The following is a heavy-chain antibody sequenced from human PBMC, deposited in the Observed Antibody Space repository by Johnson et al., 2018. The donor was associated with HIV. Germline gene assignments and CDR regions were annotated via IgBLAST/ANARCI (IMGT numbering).Heavy chain of an antibody. J-gene: IGHJ3*02. D-gene: IGHD1-26*01. Sequence: QVQLVESGGGVVQPGRSLRLSCAASGFTFSSYAMHWVRQAPGKGLEWVAVISYDGSNKYYADSVKGRFTISRDNSKNTLYLQMNSLRAEDTAVYYCAARGSGSYYVLLGAFDIWGQGTMVTVSS. V-gene: IGHV3-30-3*01. CDR3: AARGSGSYYVLLGAFDI. CDR1: GFTFSSYA. CDR2: ISYDGSNK.